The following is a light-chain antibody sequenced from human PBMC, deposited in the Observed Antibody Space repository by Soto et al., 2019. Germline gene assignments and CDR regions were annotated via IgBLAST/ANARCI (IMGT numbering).Light chain of an antibody. V-gene: IGKV3-20*01. CDR1: QSISTY. CDR2: DAS. CDR3: QQYGSSIT. Sequence: PGQRATLSCSASQSISTYLAWYQVKPGQAPRLLIYDASSRATGIPERFSGSGSGTDFTLTISRLEPEDFAVYYCQQYGSSITFGQGTRLEIK. J-gene: IGKJ5*01.